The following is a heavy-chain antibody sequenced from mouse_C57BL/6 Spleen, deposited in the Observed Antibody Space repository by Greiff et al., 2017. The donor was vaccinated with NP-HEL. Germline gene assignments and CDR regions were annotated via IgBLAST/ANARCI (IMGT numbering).Heavy chain of an antibody. J-gene: IGHJ4*01. CDR2: IHPNSGST. CDR3: AREGYA. Sequence: VQLQQPGAELVKPGASVTLSCTASGYPFTSYWMHWVKQRPGQGLEWIGMIHPNSGSTNYNEKFKSKATLTVDKSSSTAYMQLSSLTSADSAVYDCAREGYAWGQGTSVTVSS. V-gene: IGHV1-64*01. D-gene: IGHD3-2*02. CDR1: GYPFTSYW.